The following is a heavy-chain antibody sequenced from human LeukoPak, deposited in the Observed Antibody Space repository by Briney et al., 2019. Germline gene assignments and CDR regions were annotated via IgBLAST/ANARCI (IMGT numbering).Heavy chain of an antibody. J-gene: IGHJ4*02. V-gene: IGHV3-48*04. D-gene: IGHD3-22*01. Sequence: GGSLRLSCAASGFTVSSNYMSWVRQAPGKGLEWVSYISSSSSSIYYADSVKGRFTISRDNAKNSLYLQMNSLRAEDTAVYYCARGTYYYDSSGYPFWGQGTLVTVSS. CDR1: GFTVSSNY. CDR2: ISSSSSSI. CDR3: ARGTYYYDSSGYPF.